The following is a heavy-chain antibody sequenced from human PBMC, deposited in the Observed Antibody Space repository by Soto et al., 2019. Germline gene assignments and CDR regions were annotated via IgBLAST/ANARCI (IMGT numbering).Heavy chain of an antibody. CDR2: ISYDGSDK. CDR1: GFTFSSYG. CDR3: AKDRSSGWYPYYYGMDV. V-gene: IGHV3-30*18. J-gene: IGHJ6*02. Sequence: PGGSLRLSCAASGFTFSSYGMHWVRQAPGKGLEWVAVISYDGSDKYYADSVKGRFTISRDNSKNTLYLQMNSLRAEDTAVYYCAKDRSSGWYPYYYGMDVWGQGTKVTVSS. D-gene: IGHD6-19*01.